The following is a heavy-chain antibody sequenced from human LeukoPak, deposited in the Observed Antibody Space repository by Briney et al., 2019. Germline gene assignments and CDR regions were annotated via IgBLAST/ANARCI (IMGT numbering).Heavy chain of an antibody. V-gene: IGHV4-31*03. CDR3: ARTVVIAATYWFDP. Sequence: SETLSLTCSVAGGSGSSGGHYWTLIRQYPGKGLEWIGYIYYSGTTHYNPSLKSRVTISVDTSKNQFSLNLSSVTAADTAVYYCARTVVIAATYWFDPWGQGSLLTVSS. CDR2: IYYSGTT. CDR1: GGSGSSGGHY. D-gene: IGHD2-15*01. J-gene: IGHJ5*02.